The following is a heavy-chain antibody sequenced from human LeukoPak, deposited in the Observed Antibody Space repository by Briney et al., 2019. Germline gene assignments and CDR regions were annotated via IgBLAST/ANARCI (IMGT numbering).Heavy chain of an antibody. J-gene: IGHJ4*02. D-gene: IGHD6-6*01. CDR3: AKSSSRAYYFDY. CDR2: NYTSGST. Sequence: SETLSLTCTVSGGSISSYYWSWIRQPAGKGLEWIGRNYTSGSTNYNPSLKSRVTMSVDTSKNQFSLKLSSVTAADTAVYYCAKSSSRAYYFDYWGQGTLVTVSS. V-gene: IGHV4-4*07. CDR1: GGSISSYY.